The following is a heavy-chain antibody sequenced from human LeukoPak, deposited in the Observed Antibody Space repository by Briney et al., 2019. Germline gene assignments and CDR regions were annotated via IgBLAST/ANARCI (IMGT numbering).Heavy chain of an antibody. CDR3: ARADNHYYDSSGYIDY. V-gene: IGHV3-30-3*01. D-gene: IGHD3-22*01. J-gene: IGHJ4*02. CDR2: IPYDGSNK. Sequence: QPGGSLRLFCAASGFTFTSYAMHWVRQAPGKGLERVAVIPYDGSNKYYADSVKGRFTISRDYSKNTLYLQMHSLRAEDTAVYYCARADNHYYDSSGYIDYWGQGTLVTVSS. CDR1: GFTFTSYA.